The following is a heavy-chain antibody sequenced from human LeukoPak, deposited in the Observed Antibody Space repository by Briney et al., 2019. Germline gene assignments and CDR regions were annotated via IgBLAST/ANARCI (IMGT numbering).Heavy chain of an antibody. J-gene: IGHJ6*03. CDR1: GGSINSWSYY. D-gene: IGHD5-12*01. CDR3: ARDGYRVTGYYYYMDV. V-gene: IGHV4-61*02. Sequence: SETLSLTCTVSGGSINSWSYYWSWIRQPAGKGLEWIGRVYSNGGTNYNPSLESRVTISVDTSKNQQFSLKLSSVTAADTAVYYCARDGYRVTGYYYYMDVWGKGTTVTVSS. CDR2: VYSNGGT.